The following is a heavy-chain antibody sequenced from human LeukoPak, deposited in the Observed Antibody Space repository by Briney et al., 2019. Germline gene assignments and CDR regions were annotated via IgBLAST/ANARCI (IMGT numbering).Heavy chain of an antibody. CDR2: IYSGGST. CDR3: ARICSSTSCAYYYYYYMDV. V-gene: IGHV3-53*01. D-gene: IGHD2-2*01. CDR1: GFTVSSNY. Sequence: GGSLRLSCAASGFTVSSNYMSWVRQAPGKGLEWVSVIYSGGSTYYADSVKGRFTISRDNSKNTLYLQMNSLRAEDTAVYYCARICSSTSCAYYYYYYMDVWGKGTTVTVSS. J-gene: IGHJ6*03.